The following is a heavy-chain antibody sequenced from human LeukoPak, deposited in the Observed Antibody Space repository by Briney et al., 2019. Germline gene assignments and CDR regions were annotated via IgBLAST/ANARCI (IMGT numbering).Heavy chain of an antibody. J-gene: IGHJ6*02. CDR1: GFTFSSYA. V-gene: IGHV3-23*01. D-gene: IGHD2-2*01. Sequence: PGGSLRLSCAASGFTFSSYAMSWVRQAPGKGLEWVSAISGSGGSTYYADSVKGRFTISRDNSKNTLCLQMNSLRAEDTAVYYCAKDLPCSSTSCYSDDYYYGMDVWGQGTTVTVSS. CDR3: AKDLPCSSTSCYSDDYYYGMDV. CDR2: ISGSGGST.